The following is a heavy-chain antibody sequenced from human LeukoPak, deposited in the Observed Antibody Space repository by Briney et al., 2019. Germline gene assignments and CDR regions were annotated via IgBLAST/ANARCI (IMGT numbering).Heavy chain of an antibody. CDR2: ISYDARSN. CDR1: GFTFRNYG. CDR3: ARDRGVYSRTLED. J-gene: IGHJ4*02. Sequence: PGRSLRLSCATSGFTFRNYGMHWVRQVPGKGLEWVAVISYDARSNYHVDSVKGRFTISRDNSKNTLYLQMNSLRAEDTAVYYCARDRGVYSRTLEDWGQGTLVTVSS. D-gene: IGHD6-13*01. V-gene: IGHV3-30*03.